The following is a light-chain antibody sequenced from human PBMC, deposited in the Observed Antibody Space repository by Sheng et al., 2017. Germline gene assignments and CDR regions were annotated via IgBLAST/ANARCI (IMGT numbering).Light chain of an antibody. J-gene: IGKJ3*01. CDR3: QQYDNLLRA. CDR1: QDISNY. Sequence: DIQMNQSPSSLSASVGDRVTITCQASQDISNYLNWYQQKPGKAPKLLIYDASNLETGVPSRFSGSGSGTDFTFTISSLQPEDIATYYCQQYDNLLRAFGPGTKVDIK. CDR2: DAS. V-gene: IGKV1-33*01.